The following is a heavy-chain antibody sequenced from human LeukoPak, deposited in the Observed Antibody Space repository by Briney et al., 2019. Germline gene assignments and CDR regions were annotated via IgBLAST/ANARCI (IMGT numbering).Heavy chain of an antibody. V-gene: IGHV3-23*01. J-gene: IGHJ4*02. CDR2: ISGSGGST. CDR3: AKALALRYFDWLLWFDY. Sequence: TGGSLRLSCAASGFTFNSHAMTWVRQAPGKGLEWVSGISGSGGSTYYADSVKGRFTISRDNSKNTLYLQMNSLRAEDTAVYYCAKALALRYFDWLLWFDYWGQGTLVTVSS. D-gene: IGHD3-9*01. CDR1: GFTFNSHA.